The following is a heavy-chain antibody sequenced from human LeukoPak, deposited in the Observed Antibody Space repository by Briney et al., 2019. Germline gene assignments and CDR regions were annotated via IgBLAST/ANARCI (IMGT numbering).Heavy chain of an antibody. CDR1: GGSISNYY. CDR2: FYNSGST. Sequence: SETLSLTCTVSGGSISNYYWSWIRQPAGKGLEWIGRFYNSGSTNCNPSLKSRVTVSVDPSKNQFSLKLSSVTAADTAVYYCARDQDYYGSGSYGPDHWGQGILVTVSS. CDR3: ARDQDYYGSGSYGPDH. J-gene: IGHJ5*02. D-gene: IGHD3-10*01. V-gene: IGHV4-4*07.